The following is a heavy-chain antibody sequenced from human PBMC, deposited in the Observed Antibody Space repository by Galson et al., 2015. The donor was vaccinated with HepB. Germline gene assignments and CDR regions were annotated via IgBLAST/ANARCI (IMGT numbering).Heavy chain of an antibody. J-gene: IGHJ3*02. V-gene: IGHV1-18*04. Sequence: SVKVSCKASGYTFTSYGISWVRQAPGQGLEWMGWISAYNGNTNYAQKLQGRVTMTTDTSTSTAYMELRSLRSDDTAVYYCARDAGEMATRMGGIGAFDIWGQGTMVTVSS. CDR2: ISAYNGNT. CDR1: GYTFTSYG. D-gene: IGHD5-24*01. CDR3: ARDAGEMATRMGGIGAFDI.